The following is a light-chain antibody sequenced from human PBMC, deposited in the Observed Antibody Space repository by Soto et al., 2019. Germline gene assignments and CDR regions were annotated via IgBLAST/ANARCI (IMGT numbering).Light chain of an antibody. CDR2: ATD. V-gene: IGKV1-39*01. CDR1: QSTSSY. Sequence: DIQMTQSPSTLSASIGDRVTITCRASQSTSSYLNWYQQKPGKAPKLLIYATDTLQSGVPSRFSGSGSGTDYTLTISSLQPEDFATYYCQQSYNTPQTFGQGTKVDIK. CDR3: QQSYNTPQT. J-gene: IGKJ1*01.